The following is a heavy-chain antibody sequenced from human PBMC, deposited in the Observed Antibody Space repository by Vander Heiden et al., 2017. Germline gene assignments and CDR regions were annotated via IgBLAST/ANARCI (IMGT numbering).Heavy chain of an antibody. CDR3: AGWLGYYFDY. V-gene: IGHV3-21*02. J-gene: IGHJ4*02. Sequence: EVQLVESGGGLVKPGGSLRLSCAASGVTCSSYSMNWVRQAPGKGLEWVSSISSSSSYIYYADSVKGRFTISRDNAKNSLYLQMNSLRAEDTAVYYCAGWLGYYFDYWGQGTLVTVSS. CDR2: ISSSSSYI. CDR1: GVTCSSYS. D-gene: IGHD3-9*01.